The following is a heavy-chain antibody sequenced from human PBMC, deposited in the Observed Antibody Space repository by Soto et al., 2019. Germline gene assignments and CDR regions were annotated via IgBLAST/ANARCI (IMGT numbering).Heavy chain of an antibody. J-gene: IGHJ4*02. Sequence: SETLSLTCTVSGGSISSSSYYWGWIRQPPGKGLEWIGGIYYSGSTYYNPSLKSRVTISVDTSKNQFSLKLSSVTAADTAVYYCASRDCSSTSCYTSTGGKFSDYWGQGTLVTVSS. CDR1: GGSISSSSYY. CDR3: ASRDCSSTSCYTSTGGKFSDY. V-gene: IGHV4-39*01. D-gene: IGHD2-2*02. CDR2: IYYSGST.